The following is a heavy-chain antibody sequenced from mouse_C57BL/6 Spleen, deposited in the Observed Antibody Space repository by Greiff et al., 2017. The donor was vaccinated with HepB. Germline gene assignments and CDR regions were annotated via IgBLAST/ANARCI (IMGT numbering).Heavy chain of an antibody. Sequence: QVTLKVSGPGILQSSQTLSLTCSFSGFSLSTSGMGVSWIRQPSGKGLEWLAHIYWDDDKRYNPSLKSRLTISKDTSRNQVFLKITTVDTAVTAPYYCARTGVYYYGSSSWFAYWGQGTLVTVSA. V-gene: IGHV8-12*01. CDR3: ARTGVYYYGSSSWFAY. CDR2: IYWDDDK. CDR1: GFSLSTSGMG. J-gene: IGHJ3*01. D-gene: IGHD1-1*01.